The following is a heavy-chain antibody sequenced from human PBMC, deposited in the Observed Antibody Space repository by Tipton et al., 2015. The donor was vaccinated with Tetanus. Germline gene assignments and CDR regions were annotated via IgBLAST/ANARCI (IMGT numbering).Heavy chain of an antibody. CDR2: IDPNSGGT. CDR3: AGDRGDYIYYGMDV. J-gene: IGHJ6*02. CDR1: GYTFTGYY. V-gene: IGHV1-2*02. D-gene: IGHD3-22*01. Sequence: QVQLVQSGAEVKKPGAPLKVSCKASGYTFTGYYLYWVRQAPGQGLEWMGWIDPNSGGTIYAQKFQGRVTMTRDTSISTAYMELSRLRSDDTAVYYCAGDRGDYIYYGMDVWGPGTTVTVTS.